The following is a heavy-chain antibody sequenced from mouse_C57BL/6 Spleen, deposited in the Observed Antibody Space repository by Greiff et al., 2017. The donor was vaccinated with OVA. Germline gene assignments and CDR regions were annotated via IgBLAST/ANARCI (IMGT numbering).Heavy chain of an antibody. J-gene: IGHJ4*01. CDR1: GFTFSDYY. Sequence: EVHLVESEGGLVQPGSSMKLSCTASGFTFSDYYMAWVRQVPEKGLEWVANINYDGSSTYYLDSLKSRFIISRDNAKNILYLQMSSLKSEDTATYYCARGGDYYGYAMDYWGQGTSVTVSS. CDR3: ARGGDYYGYAMDY. CDR2: INYDGSST. V-gene: IGHV5-16*01. D-gene: IGHD1-1*01.